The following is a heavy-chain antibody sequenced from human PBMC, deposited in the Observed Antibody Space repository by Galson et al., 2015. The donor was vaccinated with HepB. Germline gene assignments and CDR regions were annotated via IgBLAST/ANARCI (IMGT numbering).Heavy chain of an antibody. CDR3: AKTTKLGYCSGGTCSHLDY. CDR2: ISASGGST. D-gene: IGHD2-15*01. Sequence: SLRLSCAASGFTFSSYAMSWVRQAPGRGLECVSAISASGGSTYYADSVKGRFTISRDNSKNTLYLQMNSLRAEDTAVYYCAKTTKLGYCSGGTCSHLDYWGPGTLVTVSS. V-gene: IGHV3-23*01. CDR1: GFTFSSYA. J-gene: IGHJ4*02.